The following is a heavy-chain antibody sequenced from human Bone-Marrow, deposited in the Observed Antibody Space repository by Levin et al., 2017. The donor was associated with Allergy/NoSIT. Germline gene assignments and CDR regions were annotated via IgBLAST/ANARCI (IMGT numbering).Heavy chain of an antibody. J-gene: IGHJ3*02. V-gene: IGHV3-23*01. D-gene: IGHD2/OR15-2a*01. CDR1: GFHFSGNA. CDR2: IGSDERT. Sequence: GGSLRLSCAASGFHFSGNAMAWVRQAPGKGLEWVSGIGSDERTHYGDSVKGRFTISRDNSKNMLYLQMNSLRADDTALYYCAKDIYAWSFDSWGQGTMVTVSS. CDR3: AKDIYAWSFDS.